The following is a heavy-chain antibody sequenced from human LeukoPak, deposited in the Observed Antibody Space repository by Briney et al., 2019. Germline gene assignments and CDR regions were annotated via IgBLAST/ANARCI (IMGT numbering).Heavy chain of an antibody. V-gene: IGHV4-59*01. D-gene: IGHD3-22*01. J-gene: IGHJ3*02. CDR1: GGSISSYY. Sequence: SETLSLTCTVSGGSISSYYWGWIRQPPGKGLEWIGYIYYSGSTNYNPSLKSRVTISVDTSKNQFSLKLSSVTAADTAVYHCARLMYYYDSSGSGRAFDIWGQGTMVTVSS. CDR2: IYYSGST. CDR3: ARLMYYYDSSGSGRAFDI.